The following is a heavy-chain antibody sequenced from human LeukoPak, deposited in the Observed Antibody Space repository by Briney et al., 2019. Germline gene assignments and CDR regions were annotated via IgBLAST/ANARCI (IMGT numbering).Heavy chain of an antibody. CDR2: ISWNSGSI. CDR3: AKDKTTMNYDAFDI. CDR1: GFTFDDYA. D-gene: IGHD1-1*01. Sequence: GGSLRLSCAASGFTFDDYAMHWVRHAPGKGLEWVSGISWNSGSIGYADSVKGRFTISRDNAKNSLYLQMNSLRAEDTALYYCAKDKTTMNYDAFDIWGQGTMVTVSS. V-gene: IGHV3-9*01. J-gene: IGHJ3*02.